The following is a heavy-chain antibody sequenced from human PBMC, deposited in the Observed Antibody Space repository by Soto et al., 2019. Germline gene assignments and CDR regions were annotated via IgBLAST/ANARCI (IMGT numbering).Heavy chain of an antibody. CDR3: AKEWVYDSSGWSFDY. Sequence: SXAASGFTFSSYGMHWVRQAPGKGLEWVXVISYDGSNKYYXXSXXGRFTISRDNSKNTLYLQMNSLRAEDTAVYYCAKEWVYDSSGWSFDYWGQGTLVTVSS. CDR2: ISYDGSNK. J-gene: IGHJ4*02. D-gene: IGHD3-22*01. CDR1: GFTFSSYG. V-gene: IGHV3-30*18.